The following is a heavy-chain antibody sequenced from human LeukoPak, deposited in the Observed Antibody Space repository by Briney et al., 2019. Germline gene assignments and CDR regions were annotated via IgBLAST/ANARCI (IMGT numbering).Heavy chain of an antibody. J-gene: IGHJ6*02. CDR3: ARVGYYYGSGSYYGYYYYGMDV. Sequence: GASVKVSCKASGYTFTSYGISWVRQAPGQGLEWMGWISAYNGNTNYAQKLQGRVTMTTDTSTSTAYMELRSLRSDDTAVYYCARVGYYYGSGSYYGYYYYGMDVWGQGTTVTVSS. CDR1: GYTFTSYG. CDR2: ISAYNGNT. D-gene: IGHD3-10*01. V-gene: IGHV1-18*01.